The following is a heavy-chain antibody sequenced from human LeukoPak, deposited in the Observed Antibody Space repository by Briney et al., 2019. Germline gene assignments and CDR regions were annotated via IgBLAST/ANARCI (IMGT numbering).Heavy chain of an antibody. CDR1: GYTFTSYY. CDR2: INPSGGSI. Sequence: ASVKVSCKASGYTFTSYYMHWVRQAPGQGLEWMGIINPSGGSINYAQKLQGRVTMTTDTSTSTAYTELRSLRSDDTAVYYCARDGAARSYYYYYYYMDVWGKGTTVTVSS. CDR3: ARDGAARSYYYYYYYMDV. D-gene: IGHD1-26*01. J-gene: IGHJ6*03. V-gene: IGHV1-46*01.